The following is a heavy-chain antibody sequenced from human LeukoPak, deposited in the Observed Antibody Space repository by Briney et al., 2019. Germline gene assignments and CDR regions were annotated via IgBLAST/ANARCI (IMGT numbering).Heavy chain of an antibody. CDR1: GYTFTGYY. CDR3: ARDAGTSSELDY. J-gene: IGHJ4*02. CDR2: INPNSGGT. V-gene: IGHV1-2*02. D-gene: IGHD1-1*01. Sequence: ASVKVSCKASGYTFTGYYMHWVRQAPGQGLEWMGWINPNSGGTNYAQKFQGRVTTTRDTSISTAYMELSRLRSDDTAVYYCARDAGTSSELDYWGQGTLVTVSS.